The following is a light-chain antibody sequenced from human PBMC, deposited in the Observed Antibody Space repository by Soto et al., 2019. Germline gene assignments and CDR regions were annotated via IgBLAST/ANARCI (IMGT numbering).Light chain of an antibody. CDR3: HQYYSLPLT. V-gene: IGKV3-11*01. J-gene: IGKJ4*01. CDR2: DAS. CDR1: QSVSSY. Sequence: EIVLTQSPATLSLSPGERATLSCRASQSVSSYLAWYQQKPGQAPRLLIYDASNRATGIPARFSGSGSGTNFTLTISSLQAEDVAVYYCHQYYSLPLTFGGGTKVEIK.